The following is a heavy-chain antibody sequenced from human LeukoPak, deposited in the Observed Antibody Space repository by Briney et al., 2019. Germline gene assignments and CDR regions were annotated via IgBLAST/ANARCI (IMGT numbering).Heavy chain of an antibody. V-gene: IGHV4-31*03. J-gene: IGHJ4*02. D-gene: IGHD3-10*01. Sequence: SETLSLTCTVSSGSIRSDNYYWSLIRQFPGKGLEWIGYIYYRGDTYYNPSLKSRVSISVDTSKNHFSLNLISVTAADTAIYYCARLYGSGRNYLDYWGQGKLVTASS. CDR1: SGSIRSDNYY. CDR3: ARLYGSGRNYLDY. CDR2: IYYRGDT.